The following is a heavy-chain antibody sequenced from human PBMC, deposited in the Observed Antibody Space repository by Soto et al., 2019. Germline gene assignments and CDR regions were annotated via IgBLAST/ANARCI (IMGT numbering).Heavy chain of an antibody. Sequence: SLSCAASGFTFSDYYMSWIRQAPGKGLEWVSYITSDGSPIYYADSVRGRFTISRDSAKNSVSLQMNSLRAEDTAMYYCAGGEMSTISFDYWGQGTLVTVSS. D-gene: IGHD1-1*01. CDR2: ITSDGSPI. J-gene: IGHJ4*02. CDR3: AGGEMSTISFDY. CDR1: GFTFSDYY. V-gene: IGHV3-11*01.